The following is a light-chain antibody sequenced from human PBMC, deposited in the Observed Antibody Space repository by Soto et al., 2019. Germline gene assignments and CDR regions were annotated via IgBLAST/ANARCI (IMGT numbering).Light chain of an antibody. CDR2: AAS. Sequence: DIQMTQSPSSLSASIEDRVTITCRASQTISINLNWYQQKPGEAPKLLIYAASSLQSGVPSRFSGSGSGTDFTLTISSLQPEDFATYYCQQSYSTLPYTFGQGTKLEIK. J-gene: IGKJ2*01. CDR1: QTISIN. CDR3: QQSYSTLPYT. V-gene: IGKV1-39*01.